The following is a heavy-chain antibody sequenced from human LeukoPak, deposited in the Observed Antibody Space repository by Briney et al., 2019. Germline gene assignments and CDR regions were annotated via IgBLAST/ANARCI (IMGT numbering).Heavy chain of an antibody. V-gene: IGHV4-38-2*02. CDR3: ARSSESYDSRGHYSYYFDY. CDR2: IYHSGRT. J-gene: IGHJ4*02. CDR1: GYSISSGYY. D-gene: IGHD3-22*01. Sequence: SETLSLTCTVSGYSISSGYYWGWIRQPPGKGLEWIGNIYHSGRTYYNPSLKSRVTISVDTSKNQFSLKLSSVTAADAAVYYCARSSESYDSRGHYSYYFDYWGQGTLVTVSS.